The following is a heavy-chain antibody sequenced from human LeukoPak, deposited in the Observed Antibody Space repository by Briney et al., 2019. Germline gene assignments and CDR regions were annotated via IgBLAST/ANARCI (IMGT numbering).Heavy chain of an antibody. CDR3: TGIAAAGVDY. Sequence: GGSLRLSCAASGFTFSGSAMHWVRQASGKGLEWVGRIRSKANSYATAYAASVKGRFTISRDDSKNTAYLQMNSLKTEDTAVYSCTGIAAAGVDYWGQGTLVTVSS. J-gene: IGHJ4*02. V-gene: IGHV3-73*01. CDR1: GFTFSGSA. D-gene: IGHD6-13*01. CDR2: IRSKANSYAT.